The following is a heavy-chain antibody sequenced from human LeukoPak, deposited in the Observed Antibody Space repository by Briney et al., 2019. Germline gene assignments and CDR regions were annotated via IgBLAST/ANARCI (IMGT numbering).Heavy chain of an antibody. J-gene: IGHJ4*02. CDR1: GFTVSSNF. Sequence: GGSLRLSRAASGFTVSSNFVSWVRQAPGKGLEWVSVIYTGGITYHADSVKGRFTTSRDNSKNTLYLQMNSLRADDTAVYYCVSGSTSGWYGRSWGQGTLVTVSS. V-gene: IGHV3-66*01. CDR3: VSGSTSGWYGRS. D-gene: IGHD6-19*01. CDR2: IYTGGIT.